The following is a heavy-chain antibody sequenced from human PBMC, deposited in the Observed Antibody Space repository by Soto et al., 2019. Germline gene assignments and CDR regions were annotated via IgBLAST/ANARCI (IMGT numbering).Heavy chain of an antibody. CDR2: TWSGGRGE. J-gene: IGHJ4*02. D-gene: IGHD3-22*01. Sequence: QVQLVESGGGVVQPGTSLRLSCAASGFAFSYHGIHWVRQAPGKGLEWVAVTWSGGRGEYYADSVRGRFTISRDNSKRSVYLKKNSLSVDDTAVYYCAQDDDTSSHYSLLDFRGQGTLVTVSS. CDR3: AQDDDTSSHYSLLDF. CDR1: GFAFSYHG. V-gene: IGHV3-33*06.